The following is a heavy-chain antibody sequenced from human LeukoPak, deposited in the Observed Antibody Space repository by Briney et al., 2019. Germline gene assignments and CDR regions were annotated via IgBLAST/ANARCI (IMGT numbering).Heavy chain of an antibody. J-gene: IGHJ4*02. CDR1: GFTFSSYA. CDR3: ARAGGDTAYGAFDY. V-gene: IGHV3-30-3*01. D-gene: IGHD5-18*01. CDR2: ISYDGSNK. Sequence: PGRSLRLSCAASGFTFSSYAMHWVRQAPGKGLEWVAVISYDGSNKYYADSVKGRFTISRDNSKNTLYLQMNSLRAEDTAVYYCARAGGDTAYGAFDYWGQGTLVTVSS.